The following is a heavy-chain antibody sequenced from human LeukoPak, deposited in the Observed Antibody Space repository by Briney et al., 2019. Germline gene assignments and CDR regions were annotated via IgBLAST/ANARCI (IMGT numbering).Heavy chain of an antibody. CDR3: ASYSSGYFAFDI. D-gene: IGHD3-22*01. Sequence: ASVKVSCKASGYTFTSYGISWVRQAPGQGLEWMGGIIPIFGTANYAQKFQGRVTITTDESTSTAYMELSSLRSEDTAVYYCASYSSGYFAFDIWGQGTMVTVSS. CDR1: GYTFTSYG. J-gene: IGHJ3*02. V-gene: IGHV1-69*05. CDR2: IIPIFGTA.